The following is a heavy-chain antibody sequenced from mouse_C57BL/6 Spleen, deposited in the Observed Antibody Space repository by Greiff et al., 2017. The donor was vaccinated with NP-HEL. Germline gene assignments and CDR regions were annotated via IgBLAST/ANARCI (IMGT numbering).Heavy chain of an antibody. J-gene: IGHJ4*01. Sequence: EVKVEESGPGLVKPSQSLSLTCSVTGYSITSGYYWNWIRQFPGNKLEWMGYISYDGSNNYNPSLKNRISITRDTSKNQFFLKLNSVTTEDTATYYCARYDSYYPYYYAMDYWGQGTSVTVSS. CDR3: ARYDSYYPYYYAMDY. CDR1: GYSITSGYY. V-gene: IGHV3-6*01. D-gene: IGHD2-3*01. CDR2: ISYDGSN.